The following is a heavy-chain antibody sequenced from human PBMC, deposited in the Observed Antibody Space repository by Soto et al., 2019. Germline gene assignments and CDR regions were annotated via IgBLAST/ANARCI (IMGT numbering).Heavy chain of an antibody. CDR3: AKDASRGYDSPFFDY. J-gene: IGHJ4*02. D-gene: IGHD5-12*01. Sequence: QVQLVESGGGVVQPGRSLRLSCAASGFTLSSYGMHWVRQAPGKGLEWVAVISYDGSNKYYADSVKGRFTISRDNSKNTLYLQMNSLRAEDTAVYYCAKDASRGYDSPFFDYWGQGTLVTVSS. V-gene: IGHV3-30*18. CDR1: GFTLSSYG. CDR2: ISYDGSNK.